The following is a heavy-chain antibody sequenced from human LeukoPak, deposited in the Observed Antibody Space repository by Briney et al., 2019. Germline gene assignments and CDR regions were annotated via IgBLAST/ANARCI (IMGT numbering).Heavy chain of an antibody. Sequence: GRSLRLSCAASGFTFSSYAMYWVRQAPGKGLEWVAVISYDGRNKYYADSVKGRFTISRDNSKNTLYLQMNSLRAEDTAVYYCARDEKLSSSWYAPGAFDIWGQGTMVTVSS. J-gene: IGHJ3*02. CDR3: ARDEKLSSSWYAPGAFDI. V-gene: IGHV3-30*04. CDR2: ISYDGRNK. D-gene: IGHD6-13*01. CDR1: GFTFSSYA.